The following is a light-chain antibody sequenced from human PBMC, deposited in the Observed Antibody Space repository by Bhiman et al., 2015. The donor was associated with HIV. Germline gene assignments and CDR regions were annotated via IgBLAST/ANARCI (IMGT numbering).Light chain of an antibody. CDR3: RSADSPGTYRWL. CDR2: ENT. J-gene: IGLJ3*02. V-gene: IGLV6-57*01. Sequence: NFMLIQPPSVSEAPGKTITLSCTRSSDTIASHHVQWYQQRPGGSPTLMIYENTERPSGVPDRFSGYIDISSNSAFLSISGLQTEDEADYFCRSADSPGTYRWLFGGGTKLTVL. CDR1: SDTIASHH.